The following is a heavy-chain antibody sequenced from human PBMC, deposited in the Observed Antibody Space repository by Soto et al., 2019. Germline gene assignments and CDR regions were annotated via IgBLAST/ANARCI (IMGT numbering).Heavy chain of an antibody. CDR3: ARDLAAGGYYYHGMDV. J-gene: IGHJ6*02. V-gene: IGHV4-61*01. CDR2: IYYSGST. CDR1: GGSVSSVSYY. Sequence: PSETLSLTCTVSGGSVSSVSYYWSWIRQPPGKGLEWIGDIYYSGSTNYSPSLKSRVTISVDTSKNQFSLKLSSVTAADTAVYYCARDLAAGGYYYHGMDVWGQGTTVTVSS. D-gene: IGHD3-16*01.